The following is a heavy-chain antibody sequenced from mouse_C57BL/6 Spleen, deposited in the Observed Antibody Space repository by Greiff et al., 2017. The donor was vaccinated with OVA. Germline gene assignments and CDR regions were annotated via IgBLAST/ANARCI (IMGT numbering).Heavy chain of an antibody. V-gene: IGHV3-6*01. D-gene: IGHD2-4*01. CDR3: AREGGNDYDGYFDY. CDR2: ISYDGSN. Sequence: EVKLQESGPGLVKPSQSLSLTCSVTGYSITSGYYWNWIRQFPGNKLEWMGYISYDGSNNYNPSLKNRISITRDTSKNQFFRKLNSVTTEDTATYYCAREGGNDYDGYFDYWGQGTTLTVSS. CDR1: GYSITSGYY. J-gene: IGHJ2*01.